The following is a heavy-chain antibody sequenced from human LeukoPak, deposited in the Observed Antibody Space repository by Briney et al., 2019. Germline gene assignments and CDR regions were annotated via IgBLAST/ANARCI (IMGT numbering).Heavy chain of an antibody. CDR3: ARALGFIAPPDY. Sequence: GGSLRLSCAASGFTFSSYGMHWVRQAPGKGLEWVAFIRYDGSNKYYADSVKGRFTISRDNSKNTLYLQMNSLRAEDTAVYYCARALGFIAPPDYWGQGTLVTVSS. CDR1: GFTFSSYG. CDR2: IRYDGSNK. D-gene: IGHD6-6*01. V-gene: IGHV3-30*02. J-gene: IGHJ4*02.